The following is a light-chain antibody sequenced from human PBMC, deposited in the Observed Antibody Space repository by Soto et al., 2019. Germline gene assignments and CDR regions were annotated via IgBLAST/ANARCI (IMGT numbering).Light chain of an antibody. CDR3: SSYTSSSTRV. CDR2: EVS. V-gene: IGLV2-14*01. Sequence: QPVLTQPASVSGSPGQSITISCTGTSSDVGGFNYVSWYQQHPGKAPKLLVFEVSNRPSGVSYRFSGSKSGNTASLTISVLRAEDEADYYCSSYTSSSTRVFGTGTKLTVL. J-gene: IGLJ1*01. CDR1: SSDVGGFNY.